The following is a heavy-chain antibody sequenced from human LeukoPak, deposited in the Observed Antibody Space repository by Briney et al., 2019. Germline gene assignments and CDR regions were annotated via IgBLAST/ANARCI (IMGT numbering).Heavy chain of an antibody. J-gene: IGHJ4*02. CDR3: ARDLYRIVVVPHYFDY. CDR2: IKSKTDGGTT. Sequence: KPGGSLRLSCAASGFTFSNAWMSWVRQAPGKGLEWVGRIKSKTDGGTTDYAAPVKGRFTISRDDSKNTLYLQMNSLRAEDTAVYYCARDLYRIVVVPHYFDYWGQGTLVTVSS. D-gene: IGHD3-22*01. CDR1: GFTFSNAW. V-gene: IGHV3-15*01.